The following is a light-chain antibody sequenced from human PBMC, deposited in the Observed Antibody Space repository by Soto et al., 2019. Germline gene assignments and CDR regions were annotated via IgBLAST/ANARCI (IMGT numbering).Light chain of an antibody. J-gene: IGKJ5*01. V-gene: IGKV1-13*02. CDR3: QQFNTYPIT. Sequence: AIQLTQSPSSLSASVGDRVTITCRASQDIRGALAWYQQKPGKAPKLLIFDVSTLQSGVPSRFSGSGSGTDFTLTITRLQPEDFGTYYCQQFNTYPITFGQGTRLEIK. CDR1: QDIRGA. CDR2: DVS.